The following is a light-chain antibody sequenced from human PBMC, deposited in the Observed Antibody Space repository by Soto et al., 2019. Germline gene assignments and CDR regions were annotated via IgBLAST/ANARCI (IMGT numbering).Light chain of an antibody. J-gene: IGLJ1*01. CDR3: NSQRSSGTRV. Sequence: QSALTQPASVSGSPGQSITISCSGTSSDVGGYNHVSWYQHHPGKAPQLMNYDVNKRPSGVSNRFSGSNSGYTASLTISGLQAEDEDDYYCNSQRSSGTRVFGTGTKVTVL. V-gene: IGLV2-14*03. CDR1: SSDVGGYNH. CDR2: DVN.